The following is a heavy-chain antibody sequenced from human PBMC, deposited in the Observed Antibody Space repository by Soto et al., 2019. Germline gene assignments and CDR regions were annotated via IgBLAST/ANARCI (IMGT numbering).Heavy chain of an antibody. Sequence: SETLSLTCAVSGGSISSSNWWSWVRQPPGKGLEWIGEIYHSGSTNYNPSLKSRVTISVDKSKNQFSLKLSSVTAADTAVYYCARRWDSSGYAFDIWGQGTMVTVSS. CDR2: IYHSGST. J-gene: IGHJ3*02. CDR1: GGSISSSNW. D-gene: IGHD3-22*01. CDR3: ARRWDSSGYAFDI. V-gene: IGHV4-4*02.